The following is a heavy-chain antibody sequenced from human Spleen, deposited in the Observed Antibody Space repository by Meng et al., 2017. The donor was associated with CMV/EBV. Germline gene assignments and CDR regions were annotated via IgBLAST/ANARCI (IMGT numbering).Heavy chain of an antibody. Sequence: GGSLRLSCAAFEFTFSNYRMNWVRQAPGKGLEWISFISRTSTYIDYADSVKGRFTISRDNARNSLFLQMNSLRAEDTALYYCARDGGSMGGYYYGLDVWGQGTTVTVSS. D-gene: IGHD3-16*01. CDR3: ARDGGSMGGYYYGLDV. V-gene: IGHV3-21*04. J-gene: IGHJ6*02. CDR2: ISRTSTYI. CDR1: EFTFSNYR.